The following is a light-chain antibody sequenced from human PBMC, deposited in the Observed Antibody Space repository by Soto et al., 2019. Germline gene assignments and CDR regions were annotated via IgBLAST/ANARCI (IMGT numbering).Light chain of an antibody. V-gene: IGKV3-15*01. J-gene: IGKJ2*01. CDR2: GTS. CDR1: QSVGSN. Sequence: EIVMTQSPVTLSVSPGERAALSCRASQSVGSNFAWYQQRPGQAHRVLIYGTSTRATGVPARFSGSGSGTDFTLTISSLQSEDFAVYYCQQYNNWPYTFGQGTRLEIK. CDR3: QQYNNWPYT.